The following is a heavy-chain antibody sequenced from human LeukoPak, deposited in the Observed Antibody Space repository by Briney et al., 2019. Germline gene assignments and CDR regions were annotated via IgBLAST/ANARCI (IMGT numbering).Heavy chain of an antibody. V-gene: IGHV3-21*01. D-gene: IGHD6-13*01. J-gene: IGHJ4*02. CDR3: ARDRIAAADLGGYYFDY. Sequence: GGSLRPSCAASGFTFSSYSMNWVRQAPGKGLEWVSSISSSSSYIYYADSVKGRFTISRDNAKNSLYLQMNSLRAEDTAVYYCARDRIAAADLGGYYFDYWGQGTLVTVSS. CDR2: ISSSSSYI. CDR1: GFTFSSYS.